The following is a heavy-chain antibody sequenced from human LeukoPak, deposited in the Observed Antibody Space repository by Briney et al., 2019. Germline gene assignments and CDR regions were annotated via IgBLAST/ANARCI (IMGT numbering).Heavy chain of an antibody. D-gene: IGHD2-2*01. Sequence: PSETLSLTCAVYGGSFSGYYWSWIRQPPGKGPEWIGEINHSGSTNYNPSLKSRVTISVDTSKNQFSLKLSSVTAAGTAVYYCARDVPAALRYSWYVGASDIWGQGTMVTVSS. J-gene: IGHJ3*02. V-gene: IGHV4-34*01. CDR1: GGSFSGYY. CDR2: INHSGST. CDR3: ARDVPAALRYSWYVGASDI.